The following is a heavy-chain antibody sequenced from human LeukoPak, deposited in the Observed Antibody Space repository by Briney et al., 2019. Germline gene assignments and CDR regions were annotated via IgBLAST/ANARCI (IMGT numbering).Heavy chain of an antibody. CDR3: ARDFYYDSSGYYALDY. J-gene: IGHJ4*02. Sequence: PGGSLRLSCAASGFTFGSYSMNWVRQAPGKGLEWVSFISSLSGTREYADSVKGRFTISRDNAKNSLYLQMNSLRAEDTAVYYCARDFYYDSSGYYALDYWGQGTLVTVSS. V-gene: IGHV3-48*01. CDR1: GFTFGSYS. D-gene: IGHD3-22*01. CDR2: ISSLSGTR.